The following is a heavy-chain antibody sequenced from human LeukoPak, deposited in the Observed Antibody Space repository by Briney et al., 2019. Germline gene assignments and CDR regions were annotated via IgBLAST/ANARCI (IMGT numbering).Heavy chain of an antibody. V-gene: IGHV1-69*04. J-gene: IGHJ4*02. CDR2: IIPILGIA. Sequence: SVKVSCKASGGTFSSYAISWVRQAPGQGLEWMGRIIPILGIANYAQKFQGRVTITADKSTSTAYMELSSLRSEDTAVYYCARDSGYSYGRFDYWGQGTLVTVSS. CDR1: GGTFSSYA. CDR3: ARDSGYSYGRFDY. D-gene: IGHD5-18*01.